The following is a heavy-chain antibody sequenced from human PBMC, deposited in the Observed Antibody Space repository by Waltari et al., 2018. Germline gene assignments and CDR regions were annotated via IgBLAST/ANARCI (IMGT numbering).Heavy chain of an antibody. J-gene: IGHJ5*02. D-gene: IGHD6-6*01. Sequence: QVQLVQSGAEVKKPGSSVRVSCKASGGTLSSYPIGWVRQAPGQGLEWMGRLIPFLDRANYAQRFQGRLTITADKSTNTAYMELASLTSEDTAVYYCARPTGDSTASSNWFDPWGQGTLVTVSS. V-gene: IGHV1-69*04. CDR1: GGTLSSYP. CDR3: ARPTGDSTASSNWFDP. CDR2: LIPFLDRA.